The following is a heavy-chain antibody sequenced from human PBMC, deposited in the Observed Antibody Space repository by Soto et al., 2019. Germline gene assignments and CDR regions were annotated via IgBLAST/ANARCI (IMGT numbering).Heavy chain of an antibody. Sequence: EVQLLKSGEAWSRLGGPLKPSCAASGSGFSPFGLAWVPQAQGKGLGWGANKARGGGEKYYVDSVRGRFTISRDNAKNSLYLQMNSLRAEDTAIYYCARGGNWFDPWGQGTLVSVSS. V-gene: IGHV3-7*03. CDR1: GSGFSPFG. D-gene: IGHD3-10*01. J-gene: IGHJ5*02. CDR3: ARGGNWFDP. CDR2: KARGGGEK.